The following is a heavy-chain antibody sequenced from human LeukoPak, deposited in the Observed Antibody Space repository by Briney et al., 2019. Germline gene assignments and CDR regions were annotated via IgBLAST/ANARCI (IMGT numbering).Heavy chain of an antibody. CDR2: ILESDGST. CDR1: GFTFSSYA. CDR3: ARGTGDTSSWYHDY. Sequence: GGSLRLSCAASGFTFSSYAMHWVRQAPGKGLEWVSAILESDGSTYYADSGKGRFTISRDNSKNTLYLQMNSLRPEDTAVYHCARGTGDTSSWYHDYWGQGTLVTVS. V-gene: IGHV3-23*01. D-gene: IGHD6-13*01. J-gene: IGHJ4*02.